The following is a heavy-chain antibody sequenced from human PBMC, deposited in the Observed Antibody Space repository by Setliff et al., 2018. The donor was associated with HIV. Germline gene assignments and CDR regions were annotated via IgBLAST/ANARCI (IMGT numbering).Heavy chain of an antibody. CDR2: INHRGST. V-gene: IGHV4-34*01. J-gene: IGHJ4*02. CDR3: ATWRGVGATA. Sequence: SSETLSLTCAVYGGSLSGYYWSWIRQSPGKGLEWIGEINHRGSTNYNPSFKSRATISPDTSKNQFSLKMNSVTAADTAVYYCATWRGVGATAWGQGTLVTVSS. CDR1: GGSLSGYY. D-gene: IGHD1-26*01.